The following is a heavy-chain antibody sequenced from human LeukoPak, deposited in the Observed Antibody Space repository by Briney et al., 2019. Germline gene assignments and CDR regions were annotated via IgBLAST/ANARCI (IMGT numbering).Heavy chain of an antibody. CDR3: ARGPRQYCSSTSCYLNY. CDR2: MSSSSSDI. Sequence: PGGSLRLSCAASGFTFSSYSMNWVRLAPGKGLEWVSSMSSSSSDIYYADSVKGRVNICRENAKNSVYLQMNSVREEDTAVYYCARGPRQYCSSTSCYLNYRGQGTLVTVSS. D-gene: IGHD2-2*01. CDR1: GFTFSSYS. V-gene: IGHV3-21*01. J-gene: IGHJ4*02.